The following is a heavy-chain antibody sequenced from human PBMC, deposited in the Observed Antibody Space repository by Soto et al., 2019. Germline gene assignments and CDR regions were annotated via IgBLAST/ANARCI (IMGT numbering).Heavy chain of an antibody. CDR1: GGSISSGGYY. V-gene: IGHV4-61*08. CDR2: IYYSGST. J-gene: IGHJ6*03. CDR3: ASDSSSSPRANYYYYYYMDV. Sequence: SETLSLTCTVSGGSISSGGYYWSWIRQHPGKGLEWIGYIYYSGSTNYNPSLKSRVTISVDTSKNQFSLKLSSVTAADTAVYYCASDSSSSPRANYYYYYYMDVWGKGTTVTVSS. D-gene: IGHD6-6*01.